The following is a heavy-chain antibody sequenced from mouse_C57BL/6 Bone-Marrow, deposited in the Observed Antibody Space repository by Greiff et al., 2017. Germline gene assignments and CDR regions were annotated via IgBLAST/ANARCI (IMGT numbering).Heavy chain of an antibody. CDR3: GMGITTVVASFAY. Sequence: QVQLQQPGAELLKPGASVKVSCKASGYTFTSYWMHWVKQRPGQGLGWIGRIHPSDSDTNSNQKFKGKATLTVDKSSSPAYRQLSSLTTADSAVYYCGMGITTVVASFAYWGQGTRVTVSA. V-gene: IGHV1-74*01. CDR2: IHPSDSDT. J-gene: IGHJ3*01. CDR1: GYTFTSYW. D-gene: IGHD1-1*01.